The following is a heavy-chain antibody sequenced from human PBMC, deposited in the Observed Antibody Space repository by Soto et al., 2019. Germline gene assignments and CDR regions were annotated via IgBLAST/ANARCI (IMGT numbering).Heavy chain of an antibody. CDR2: IYYSGST. CDR1: GGSISSGGYY. V-gene: IGHV4-31*03. CDR3: ARSVFP. Sequence: QVQLQESGPGLVKPSQTLSLTCTVSGGSISSGGYYWSWIRQHPGKGLEWIGYIYYSGSTYYNPSLQSRLNQSVDTSKNPFSLKLSSGTAADTAVDYWARSVFPWGQGTLVHVSS. J-gene: IGHJ5*02.